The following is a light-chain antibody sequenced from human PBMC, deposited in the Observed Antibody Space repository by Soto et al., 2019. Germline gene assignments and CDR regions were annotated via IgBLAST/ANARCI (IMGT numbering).Light chain of an antibody. CDR1: QSVRSL. CDR3: QQRSNWPLT. J-gene: IGKJ4*01. CDR2: DAS. Sequence: EIVLSQSAATLSLSPGQRPTHSCRASQSVRSLLAWYQQKSGKPPRLLVSDASKRATGVPARFSGSGSGTDFTLIISSLEPEDFAIYYCQQRSNWPLTFGAGTRVDIK. V-gene: IGKV3-11*01.